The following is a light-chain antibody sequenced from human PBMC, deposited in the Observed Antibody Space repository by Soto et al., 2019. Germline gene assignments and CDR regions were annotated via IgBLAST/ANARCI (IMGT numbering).Light chain of an antibody. V-gene: IGLV2-8*01. CDR2: EVS. Sequence: QSALTQPPSASGSPGQSVTISCTGTSSDVGGYNYVSWYQQHPGKAPKLMIYEVSKRPSGVPDRFSGSKSGNTASLTVSGLQAEEEADYYCSSYAGSKTLFGGGTKLTVL. J-gene: IGLJ2*01. CDR1: SSDVGGYNY. CDR3: SSYAGSKTL.